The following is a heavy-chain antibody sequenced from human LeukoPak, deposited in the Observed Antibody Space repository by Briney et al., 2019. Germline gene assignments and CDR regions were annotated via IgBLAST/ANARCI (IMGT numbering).Heavy chain of an antibody. D-gene: IGHD6-13*01. CDR1: GYTFTSYG. CDR2: ISAYNGNT. J-gene: IGHJ4*02. CDR3: AREYSSSWYVSVDYFDY. V-gene: IGHV1-18*01. Sequence: ASVKLSCKVSGYTFTSYGISWVRQAPGQRLEWMGWISAYNGNTNYAQNLQGRVTMTTDTSTSTAYMELRSLRSDGTAVYYGAREYSSSWYVSVDYFDYWGQGTLVTVSS.